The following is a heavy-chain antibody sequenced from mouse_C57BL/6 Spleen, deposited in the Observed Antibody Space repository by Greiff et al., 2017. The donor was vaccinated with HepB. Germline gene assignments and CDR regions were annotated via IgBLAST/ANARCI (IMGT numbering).Heavy chain of an antibody. D-gene: IGHD2-4*01. Sequence: QVHVKQPGAELVKPGASVKLSCKASGYTFTSYWMQWVKQRPGQGLEWIGEIDPSDSYTNYNQKFKGKATLTVDTSSSTAYLQLSSLTSEDSAVYYCARWGPYDSLDYWGQGTTLTVSS. J-gene: IGHJ2*01. CDR3: ARWGPYDSLDY. V-gene: IGHV1-50*01. CDR2: IDPSDSYT. CDR1: GYTFTSYW.